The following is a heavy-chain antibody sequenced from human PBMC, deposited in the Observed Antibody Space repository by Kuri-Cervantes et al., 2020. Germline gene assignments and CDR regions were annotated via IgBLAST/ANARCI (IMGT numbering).Heavy chain of an antibody. CDR3: ASPLRSHRGPYYYGMDV. Sequence: SETLSLTCAVSGGSISSSNWWSWVRQPPGKGLEWIGEIYHSGSTNYNPSLKSRVTISVDTSKNQFSLKLSSVTVADTAVYYCASPLRSHRGPYYYGMDVWGQGTTVTVSS. D-gene: IGHD3-3*01. V-gene: IGHV4-4*02. J-gene: IGHJ6*02. CDR1: GGSISSSNW. CDR2: IYHSGST.